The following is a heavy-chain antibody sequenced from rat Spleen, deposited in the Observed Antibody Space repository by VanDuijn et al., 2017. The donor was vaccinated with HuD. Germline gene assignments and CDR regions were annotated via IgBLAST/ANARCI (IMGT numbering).Heavy chain of an antibody. J-gene: IGHJ2*01. CDR3: TRGYYFDY. CDR2: ISYDGGST. Sequence: EVQLVESGGGLVQPGRSKKLSCAASGFTFSDYGMAWVFQAPTKGLEWVASISYDGGSTYYRDSVKGRFTIPRDNAKRTLNLQMESLRSEDTATYYCTRGYYFDYWGQGVMVTVSS. CDR1: GFTFSDYG. V-gene: IGHV5-20*01.